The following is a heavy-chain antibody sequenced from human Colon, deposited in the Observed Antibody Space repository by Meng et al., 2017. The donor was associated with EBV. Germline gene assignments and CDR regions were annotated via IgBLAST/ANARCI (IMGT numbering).Heavy chain of an antibody. V-gene: IGHV4-31*03. CDR3: ASLYGDSSVWYLDL. Sequence: QVQLQESGPGLVKPSQXLSLTSNVSGGSIRSGKHYWCWIRQHPGKGLEYIGYIYYSGSTYYNPSLKSRVIISVDTSKNQFSLRLNSVPAADTAVYYCASLYGDSSVWYLDLWGRGTLVTVSS. CDR1: GGSIRSGKHY. D-gene: IGHD4-17*01. CDR2: IYYSGST. J-gene: IGHJ2*01.